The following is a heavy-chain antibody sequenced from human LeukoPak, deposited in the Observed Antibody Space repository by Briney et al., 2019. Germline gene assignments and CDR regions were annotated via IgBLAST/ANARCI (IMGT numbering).Heavy chain of an antibody. CDR3: ARDGYGDSYFDY. CDR1: GFTFSSYG. D-gene: IGHD4-17*01. CDR2: ISSSSSYI. J-gene: IGHJ4*02. V-gene: IGHV3-21*01. Sequence: GRSLRLSCAASGFTFSSYGMHWVRQAPGKGLEWVSSISSSSSYIYYADSVKGRFTISRDNAKNSLYLQMNSLRAEDTAVYYCARDGYGDSYFDYWGQGTLVTVSS.